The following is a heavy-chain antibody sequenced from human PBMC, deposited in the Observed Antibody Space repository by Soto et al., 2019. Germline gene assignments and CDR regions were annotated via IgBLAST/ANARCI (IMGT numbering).Heavy chain of an antibody. D-gene: IGHD1-1*01. CDR3: TRGMGTPPARGIDF. CDR2: IGTSSVNI. CDR1: GFRFSSNG. Sequence: GGSLRLSCAASGFRFSSNGMNWVRQAPGKGLEWVSYIGTSSVNIYYADSVKGRFTISRDNARNLLYLQVNTLRVEDTAVYYCTRGMGTPPARGIDFWGPGTLVTVSS. V-gene: IGHV3-48*01. J-gene: IGHJ4*02.